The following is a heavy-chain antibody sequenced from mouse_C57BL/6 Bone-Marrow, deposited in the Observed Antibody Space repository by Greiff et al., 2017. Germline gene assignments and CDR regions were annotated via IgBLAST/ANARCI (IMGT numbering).Heavy chain of an antibody. J-gene: IGHJ1*03. V-gene: IGHV1-81*01. D-gene: IGHD2-2*01. CDR2: IYPRSGNT. CDR1: GYTFTSYG. Sequence: QVQLKQSGAELARPGASVKLSCKASGYTFTSYGISWVKQRTGQGLEWIGEIYPRSGNTYYNEKFKGKATLTADKSSSTAYMEIRSLTSEDSAVYFCARYPIYYGYDRGYWYFDVWGTGTTVTVSS. CDR3: ARYPIYYGYDRGYWYFDV.